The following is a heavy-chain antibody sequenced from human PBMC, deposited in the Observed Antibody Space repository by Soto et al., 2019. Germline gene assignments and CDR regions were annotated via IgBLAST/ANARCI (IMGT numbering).Heavy chain of an antibody. CDR3: ARGFQRGPYYYYYYGMDV. J-gene: IGHJ6*02. CDR2: INHSGST. V-gene: IGHV4-34*01. CDR1: GGSFSGYY. D-gene: IGHD5-12*01. Sequence: SETLSLTCAVYGGSFSGYYWSWIRQPPGKGLEWIGEINHSGSTNYNPSLKSRVTISVDTSKNQFSLKLSSVTAADTAVYYCARGFQRGPYYYYYYGMDVWSQGTTVTVSS.